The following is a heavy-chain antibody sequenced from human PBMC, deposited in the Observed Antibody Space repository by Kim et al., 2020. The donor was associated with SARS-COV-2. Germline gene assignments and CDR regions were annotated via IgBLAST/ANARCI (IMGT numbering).Heavy chain of an antibody. D-gene: IGHD3-10*01. V-gene: IGHV3-30*04. CDR2: ISHDGREK. CDR1: GFIFNNHV. Sequence: GGSLRLSCAASGFIFNNHVMHWVRQAPGKGLEWVASISHDGREKHYADFVKGRFTISRDNSKSTLHLQTDSLRAEDTSMYYCGRTDGAHYYGMDVWGQGTTVTVSS. J-gene: IGHJ6*02. CDR3: GRTDGAHYYGMDV.